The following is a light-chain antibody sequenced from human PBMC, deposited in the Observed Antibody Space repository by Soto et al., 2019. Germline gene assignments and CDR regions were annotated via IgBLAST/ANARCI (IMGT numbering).Light chain of an antibody. CDR3: QQYFTSPLT. V-gene: IGKV3-20*01. Sequence: EVVLTQSPGTLSLSPGESATLSCRASQSVSSNYLAWYQQKPGQAPRLLIYGVSTRATGIPDRFSGSGSGTDFSLTIRRLEPEDFALYYCQQYFTSPLTFGRGTKV. CDR2: GVS. CDR1: QSVSSNY. J-gene: IGKJ4*01.